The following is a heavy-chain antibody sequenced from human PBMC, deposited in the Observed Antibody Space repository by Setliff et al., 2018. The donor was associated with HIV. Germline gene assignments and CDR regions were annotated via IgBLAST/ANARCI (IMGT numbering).Heavy chain of an antibody. D-gene: IGHD3-10*01. V-gene: IGHV1-69*02. CDR2: TIPVLSMS. Sequence: SVKVSCKASEDTFNSYTIHWVRQTPGQGLEWMGRTIPVLSMSNFALKFQGRGSIFADKSTSTAYLGLNGLTSEDTAIYYCATSFGSGVAPFDDWGQGTLVTVSS. CDR1: EDTFNSYT. CDR3: ATSFGSGVAPFDD. J-gene: IGHJ4*02.